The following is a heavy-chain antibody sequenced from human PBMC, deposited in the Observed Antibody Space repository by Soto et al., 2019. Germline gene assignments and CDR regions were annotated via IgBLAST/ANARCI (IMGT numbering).Heavy chain of an antibody. CDR2: INHSGST. CDR3: ARGHDDCGDYRI. V-gene: IGHV4-34*01. D-gene: IGHD4-17*01. Sequence: QVQLQQWGAGLLKPSETLSLTCAVYGGSFSGYYWSWIRQPPGKGLEWIGEINHSGSTNYNPSLKSRGTISVDTSKNQFSLKLSSVTAADTAVYYCARGHDDCGDYRIWGQGTLVTVSS. J-gene: IGHJ4*02. CDR1: GGSFSGYY.